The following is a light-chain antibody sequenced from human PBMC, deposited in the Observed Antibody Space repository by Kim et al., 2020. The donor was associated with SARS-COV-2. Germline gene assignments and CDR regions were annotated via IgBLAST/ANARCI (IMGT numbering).Light chain of an antibody. J-gene: IGLJ2*01. CDR2: QHS. Sequence: VPPGKEASTTCAGEKVGAIVASCYQKRPGQSPLLCIYQHSKRPSGIPDRFSGATSGNTATLTISGTQALDEADYYCQAWSSKTGIFGEGTQLTVL. V-gene: IGLV3-1*01. CDR3: QAWSSKTGI. CDR1: KVGAIV.